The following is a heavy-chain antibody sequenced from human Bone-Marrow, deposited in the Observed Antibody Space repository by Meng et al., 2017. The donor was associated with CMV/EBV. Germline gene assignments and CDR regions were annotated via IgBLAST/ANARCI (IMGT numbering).Heavy chain of an antibody. CDR1: GYTFTSYD. CDR3: ARILGYCSSTSCYNPRGYWLDP. D-gene: IGHD2-2*01. CDR2: IYPGDSDT. Sequence: KVSCKASGYTFTSYDINWVRQATGQGLEWMGIIYPGDSDTRYSPSFQGQVTISADKSISAAFLQWSSLKASDTAMYYCARILGYCSSTSCYNPRGYWLDPWGQGTLVTVSS. J-gene: IGHJ5*02. V-gene: IGHV5-51*01.